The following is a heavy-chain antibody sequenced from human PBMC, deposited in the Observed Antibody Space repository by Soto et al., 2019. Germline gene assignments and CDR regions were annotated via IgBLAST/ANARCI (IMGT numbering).Heavy chain of an antibody. CDR3: AMDSDGGS. CDR2: ISATTGNT. Sequence: EVRLLQSGGGLVHPGGSLRLSCAASGFNFSAFSMIWVRQAPGKGLEWVSGISATTGNTYYAGSVKGRFTVSRDNFENTLFLQMNNLRAEDTALYYCAMDSDGGSWGQGTLVTVSS. J-gene: IGHJ5*02. CDR1: GFNFSAFS. V-gene: IGHV3-23*01. D-gene: IGHD2-21*01.